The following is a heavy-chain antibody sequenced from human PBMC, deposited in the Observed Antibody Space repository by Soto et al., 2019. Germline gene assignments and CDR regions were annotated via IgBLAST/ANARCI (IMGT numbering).Heavy chain of an antibody. J-gene: IGHJ4*02. D-gene: IGHD3-16*01. V-gene: IGHV3-23*01. CDR1: GITFGSRA. CDR3: ATSQNWARAY. Sequence: EVQLLESGGDLVQPGGSLRLSCVASGITFGSRAMSWVRQAPGEGLEWVSTITDTGGDTKYADSVRGRFTMSRDNSKKTLYLQIISLRVEDTATYYCATSQNWARAYWGQGSLVTVSS. CDR2: ITDTGGDT.